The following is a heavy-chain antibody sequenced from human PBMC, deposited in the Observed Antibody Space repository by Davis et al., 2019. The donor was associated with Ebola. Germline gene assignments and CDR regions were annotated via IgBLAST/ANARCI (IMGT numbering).Heavy chain of an antibody. D-gene: IGHD6-19*01. CDR3: ARGSGYSSGWSDY. Sequence: GESLKISCAASGFTFSDYYMSWIRQAPGKGLEWVSYISSSGSTIYYADSVKGRFTISRDNAKNSLYLQMNSLRAEDTAVYYCARGSGYSSGWSDYWGQGTLVTVSS. J-gene: IGHJ4*02. CDR2: ISSSGSTI. CDR1: GFTFSDYY. V-gene: IGHV3-11*04.